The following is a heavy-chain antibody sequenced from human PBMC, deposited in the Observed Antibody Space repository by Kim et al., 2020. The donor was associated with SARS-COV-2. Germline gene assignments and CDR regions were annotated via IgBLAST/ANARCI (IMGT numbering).Heavy chain of an antibody. V-gene: IGHV3-30*18. J-gene: IGHJ4*02. CDR2: ISYDGSNK. D-gene: IGHD5-12*01. CDR3: AKSTSAEPYDPPLF. CDR1: GFTFSSYG. Sequence: GGSLRLSCAASGFTFSSYGMHWVRQAPGKGLEWVAVISYDGSNKYYADSVKGRFTISRDNSKNTLYLQMNSLRAEDTAVYYCAKSTSAEPYDPPLFWGQGTLVTVSS.